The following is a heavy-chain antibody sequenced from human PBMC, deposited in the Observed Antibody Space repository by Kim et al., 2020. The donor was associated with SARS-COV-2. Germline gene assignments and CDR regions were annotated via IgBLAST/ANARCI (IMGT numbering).Heavy chain of an antibody. V-gene: IGHV1-46*04. J-gene: IGHJ4*02. D-gene: IGHD2-15*01. Sequence: ASVKVSCKASGYSFTDYYMHWVRQAPGQRLEWMGYVNPSGTRATYAQRLEGRVTITRETSTSTDYMQLTSLTSEDTAVYYCARDSPVEEDIDFWGQGTLV. CDR3: ARDSPVEEDIDF. CDR1: GYSFTDYY. CDR2: VNPSGTRA.